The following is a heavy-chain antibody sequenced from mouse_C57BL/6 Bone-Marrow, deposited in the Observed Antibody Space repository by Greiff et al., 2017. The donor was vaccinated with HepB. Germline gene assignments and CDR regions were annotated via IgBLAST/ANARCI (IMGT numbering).Heavy chain of an antibody. CDR2: ISSGGSYT. D-gene: IGHD1-1*01. V-gene: IGHV5-6*01. CDR1: GFTFSSYG. J-gene: IGHJ1*03. CDR3: ARHGSSPHWYFDV. Sequence: EVHLVESGGDLVKPGGSLKLSCAASGFTFSSYGMSWVRQTPDKRLEWVATISSGGSYTYDPDSVKGRFTISRDNAKNTLYLQMSSLKSEDTAMYYCARHGSSPHWYFDVWGTGTTVTVSS.